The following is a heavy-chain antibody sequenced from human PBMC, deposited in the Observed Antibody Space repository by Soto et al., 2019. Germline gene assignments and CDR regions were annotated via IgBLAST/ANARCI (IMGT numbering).Heavy chain of an antibody. CDR3: ANKRYSSGSKKTSYYYYGMDV. J-gene: IGHJ6*02. CDR1: GGTFSNHA. Sequence: SVKVSCKASGGTFSNHAISWVRQAPGQGLEWVGGIIPMFPTADYAQRFQGRVTITADESTSTAYMELSSLRSEDTAVYYCANKRYSSGSKKTSYYYYGMDVWGQGTTVTVSS. D-gene: IGHD6-19*01. V-gene: IGHV1-69*13. CDR2: IIPMFPTA.